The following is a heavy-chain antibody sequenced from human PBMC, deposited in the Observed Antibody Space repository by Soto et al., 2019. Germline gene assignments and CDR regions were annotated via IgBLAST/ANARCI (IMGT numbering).Heavy chain of an antibody. CDR2: IKQDGSEK. D-gene: IGHD3-10*01. Sequence: GGSLRLSCAASGFTFSSYWMSWVRQAPGKGLEWVANIKQDGSEKYYVDSVKGRFTISRDKAKNSLYLQMNSLRAEDTAVYYCARVAREYYGSGSYYIYYYYYMDVWGKGTTVTVSS. CDR1: GFTFSSYW. J-gene: IGHJ6*03. CDR3: ARVAREYYGSGSYYIYYYYYMDV. V-gene: IGHV3-7*01.